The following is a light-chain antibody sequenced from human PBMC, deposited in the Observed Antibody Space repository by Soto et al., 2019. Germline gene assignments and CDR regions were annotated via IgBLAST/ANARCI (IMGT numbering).Light chain of an antibody. CDR2: LGF. V-gene: IGKV2-28*01. J-gene: IGKJ2*01. CDR3: MQSLQTPYT. Sequence: DLVMTQSPLSLPVTPGEPASISCRSSQSLLYSNGYNYFNWYLQKPGQSPHLLIFLGFNRASGVPDRFSGSGSGTDFTLKITRVEAEDVGVYYCMQSLQTPYTFGQGTKLELK. CDR1: QSLLYSNGYNY.